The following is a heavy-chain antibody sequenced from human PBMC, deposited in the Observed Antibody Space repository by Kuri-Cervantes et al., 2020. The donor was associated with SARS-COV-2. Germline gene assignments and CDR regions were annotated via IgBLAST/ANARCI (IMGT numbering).Heavy chain of an antibody. CDR2: IYYSGNT. CDR3: ASTEMFYDISGYYFDK. Sequence: SETLSLTCSGSMSSSVSYGAWIRQLPGKGLEWIGTIYYSGNTYYNPSLNSRVTISLDTSKTHFSLQLTSVTAADTAMYYCASTEMFYDISGYYFDKWGQGTLVTVSS. J-gene: IGHJ4*02. V-gene: IGHV4-39*07. D-gene: IGHD3-22*01. CDR1: MSSSVSY.